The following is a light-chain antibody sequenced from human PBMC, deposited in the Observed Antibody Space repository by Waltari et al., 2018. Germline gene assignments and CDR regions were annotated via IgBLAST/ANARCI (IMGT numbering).Light chain of an antibody. V-gene: IGKV2-30*02. J-gene: IGKJ1*01. CDR3: MQGTHWPPWT. Sequence: DVVMTQSPLSLPVTLGQPASISCRSSQSLVHSDGNTYLSWFQQRPGHSPRRLIYKVSNRDSGVPDRFSGSGSGTDFTLKISRVEAEDVGVYYCMQGTHWPPWTFGQGTKVEIQ. CDR1: QSLVHSDGNTY. CDR2: KVS.